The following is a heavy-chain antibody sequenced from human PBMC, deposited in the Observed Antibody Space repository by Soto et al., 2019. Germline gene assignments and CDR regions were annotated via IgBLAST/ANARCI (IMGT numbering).Heavy chain of an antibody. CDR3: APLSVSLSGPYGIHV. J-gene: IGHJ6*02. CDR2: MFYSGLT. CDR1: GYSVTSSDYY. Sequence: PSETLSLTCSVSGYSVTSSDYYWAWIRQPPGKGLEWIGSMFYSGLTYYNPSLKSRVTLSVDTSKNQFSVTLNSVTAADTAVYYCAPLSVSLSGPYGIHVWRQGTTVTVSS. V-gene: IGHV4-39*01. D-gene: IGHD2-15*01.